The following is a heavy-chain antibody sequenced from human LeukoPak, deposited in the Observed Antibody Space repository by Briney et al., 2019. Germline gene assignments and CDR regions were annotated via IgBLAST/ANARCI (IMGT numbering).Heavy chain of an antibody. CDR1: GFTFSSYA. D-gene: IGHD4-11*01. CDR3: AREDYSNYGDFDY. Sequence: GGSLRLSCAASGFTFSSYAMHWVRRAPGKGLECVAVISYDESNKYYADSVKGRFTISRDNSKNTLYLQMNSLRAEDTAVYYCAREDYSNYGDFDYWGQGTLVTVSS. V-gene: IGHV3-30-3*01. CDR2: ISYDESNK. J-gene: IGHJ4*02.